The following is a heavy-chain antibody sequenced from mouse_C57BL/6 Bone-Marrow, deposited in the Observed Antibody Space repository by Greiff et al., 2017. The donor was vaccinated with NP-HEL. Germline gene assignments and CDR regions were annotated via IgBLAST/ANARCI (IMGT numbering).Heavy chain of an antibody. Sequence: EVMLVESGGGLVKPGGSLKLSCAASGFTFSSYAMSWVRQTPEKRLEWVATISDGGSYTYYPDNVKGRFTISRDNAKNNLYLQMSHLKSEDTAMYYCARENSYYYGRDYAMDYWGQGTSVTVSS. CDR3: ARENSYYYGRDYAMDY. CDR1: GFTFSSYA. D-gene: IGHD1-1*01. J-gene: IGHJ4*01. CDR2: ISDGGSYT. V-gene: IGHV5-4*01.